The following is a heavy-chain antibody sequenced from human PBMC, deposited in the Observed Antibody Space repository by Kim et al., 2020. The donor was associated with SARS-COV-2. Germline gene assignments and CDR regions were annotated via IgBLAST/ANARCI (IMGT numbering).Heavy chain of an antibody. CDR1: GLTVSSEY. V-gene: IGHV3-66*01. CDR3: ARDVSGPKGNYFDY. Sequence: GSLRLSCAASGLTVSSEYMTWVRQAPGKGLEWLSVLYAGGRTDYADSVKGRFTVSRDNSKNMVFLQMNSLRPEDTAVYYCARDVSGPKGNYFDYWGQGT. J-gene: IGHJ4*02. CDR2: LYAGGRT. D-gene: IGHD5-12*01.